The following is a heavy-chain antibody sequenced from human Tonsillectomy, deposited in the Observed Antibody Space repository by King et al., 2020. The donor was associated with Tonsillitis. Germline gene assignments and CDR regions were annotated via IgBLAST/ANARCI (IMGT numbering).Heavy chain of an antibody. CDR2: ISTSGSTI. CDR3: ARVPASGWYADY. D-gene: IGHD6-19*01. V-gene: IGHV3-48*03. Sequence: VQLVESGGGFIQPGGSLRLSCAASGFTFSSYEMNWVRQAPGKGLEGGSYISTSGSTIYYADSVKGRFTISRDNAKSSLYLQMNSLRVEDTAVYYCARVPASGWYADYWGQGTLVTVSS. J-gene: IGHJ4*02. CDR1: GFTFSSYE.